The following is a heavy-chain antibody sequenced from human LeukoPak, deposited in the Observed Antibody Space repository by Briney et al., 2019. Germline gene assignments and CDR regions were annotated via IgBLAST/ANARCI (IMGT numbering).Heavy chain of an antibody. CDR3: VRSFCSGGYCYSDY. V-gene: IGHV3-72*01. Sequence: GGSLRLSCAASGFTFSDYAMSWVRQAPGKGLEWVGRSRNKANSYTTEYAASVKGRFIISRDDSKNSLYLQMNNLKTEDTAMYYCVRSFCSGGYCYSDYWGQGTLVTVSS. D-gene: IGHD2-21*01. CDR1: GFTFSDYA. J-gene: IGHJ4*02. CDR2: SRNKANSYTT.